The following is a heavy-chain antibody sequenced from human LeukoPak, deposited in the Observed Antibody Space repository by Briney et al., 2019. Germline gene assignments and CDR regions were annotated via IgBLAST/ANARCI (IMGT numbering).Heavy chain of an antibody. V-gene: IGHV3-74*01. D-gene: IGHD3-10*01. CDR3: AREYGSGSHYMGY. CDR2: INSDGSST. Sequence: QPGGSLRLSCAASAVTCSSYWMHWVRQAPGKGLVWVSRINSDGSSTNYADSAKGRFTISRDNAKNTLYLQVNSLRAEDTAVYYCAREYGSGSHYMGYWGKGTLVSVSS. CDR1: AVTCSSYW. J-gene: IGHJ4*02.